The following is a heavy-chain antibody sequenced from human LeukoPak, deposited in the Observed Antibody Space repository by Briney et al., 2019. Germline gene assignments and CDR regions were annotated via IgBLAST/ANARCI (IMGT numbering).Heavy chain of an antibody. CDR2: IYYSGST. CDR1: GGSISSYH. CDR3: ARLTPTQTTDESVDTAMAGRAFDI. J-gene: IGHJ3*02. V-gene: IGHV4-59*08. Sequence: SETLSLTCTVSGGSISSYHWSWLRQPPGKGLEWIGYIYYSGSTNYNPSLKSRVTISVDTSKNQFSLKLSSVTAADTAVYYCARLTPTQTTDESVDTAMAGRAFDIWGQGTMVTVSS. D-gene: IGHD5-18*01.